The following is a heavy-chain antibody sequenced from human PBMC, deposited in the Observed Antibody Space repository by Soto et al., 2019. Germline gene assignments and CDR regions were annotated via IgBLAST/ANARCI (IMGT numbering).Heavy chain of an antibody. CDR1: GGTFSSYA. J-gene: IGHJ6*02. V-gene: IGHV1-69*12. CDR2: IIPIFGTA. CDR3: ARESSEYYYYYGMDV. Sequence: QVQLVQSGAEVKKPGSSVKVSCKASGGTFSSYAISWVRQAPGQGREWMGGIIPIFGTANYAQKFQGRVTITADESTSTAYMELSSLSSEDTAVYYCARESSEYYYYYGMDVWGQGTTVTVSS. D-gene: IGHD6-6*01.